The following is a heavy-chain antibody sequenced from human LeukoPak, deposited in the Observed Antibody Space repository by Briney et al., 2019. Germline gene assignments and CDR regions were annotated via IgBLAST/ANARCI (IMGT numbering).Heavy chain of an antibody. D-gene: IGHD3-3*01. Sequence: PGGSLRLSCAASGFTFSSYSMNWVRQAPGKGLEWVSSISSSSSYIYYADSVKGRFTISRDNAKNSLYLQMNSLRAEDTGVYYCVPTWSGYYSGYCQHWGQGTLVTVSS. J-gene: IGHJ1*01. CDR2: ISSSSSYI. CDR1: GFTFSSYS. V-gene: IGHV3-21*01. CDR3: VPTWSGYYSGYCQH.